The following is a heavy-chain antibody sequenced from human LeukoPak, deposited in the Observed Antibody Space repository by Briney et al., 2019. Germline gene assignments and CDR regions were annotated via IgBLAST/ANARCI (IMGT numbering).Heavy chain of an antibody. CDR3: AREAPMVRGVSYYYYYYIDV. J-gene: IGHJ6*03. Sequence: AETLSLTCAVYGGSFSGYDWSWIRQPPGKGLEWIGEINHSGSTNYNPALKSRVTISVDTSKTPFSLKMRSVNAADKAVYYCAREAPMVRGVSYYYYYYIDVWGKGTTVTMSS. CDR2: INHSGST. V-gene: IGHV4-34*01. CDR1: GGSFSGYD. D-gene: IGHD3-10*01.